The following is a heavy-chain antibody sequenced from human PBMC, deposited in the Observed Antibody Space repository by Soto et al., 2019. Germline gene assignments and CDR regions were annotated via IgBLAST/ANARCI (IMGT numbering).Heavy chain of an antibody. J-gene: IGHJ4*02. D-gene: IGHD3-10*01. V-gene: IGHV3-74*01. CDR3: GRGASGSYRLDY. Sequence: EVQLVESGGGLVQPGGSLRLSCAASGFTFSSYGMHWVRQAPGKGLVWVSRINSDGSSTNYADSVKGQFTISRDHAKNSLDLQMNSMRAEDTAVYYCGRGASGSYRLDYWGQGTLGTVSS. CDR1: GFTFSSYG. CDR2: INSDGSST.